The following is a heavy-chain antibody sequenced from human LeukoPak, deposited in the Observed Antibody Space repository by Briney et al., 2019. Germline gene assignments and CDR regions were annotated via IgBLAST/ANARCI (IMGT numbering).Heavy chain of an antibody. CDR2: VHYSGTT. Sequence: PSETLSLTCTVSGGSVSSSSSYWAWIRQPPGRGLEWIGSVHYSGTTYYNTSLESRVTISEDTSRNRFSLMLSSVTAADTAVYYCVRQNSDYYYYYLDVWGEGTTVIVS. V-gene: IGHV4-39*01. CDR3: VRQNSDYYYYYLDV. J-gene: IGHJ6*03. D-gene: IGHD1-7*01. CDR1: GGSVSSSSSY.